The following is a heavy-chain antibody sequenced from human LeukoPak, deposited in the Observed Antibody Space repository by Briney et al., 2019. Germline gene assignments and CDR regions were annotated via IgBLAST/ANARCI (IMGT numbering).Heavy chain of an antibody. D-gene: IGHD5-18*01. Sequence: PSETLSLTCAVYGGSFSGYYWSWSRQPPGKGXXXXGELNHSGRTNYNPSLKSRVTISVDTSKNQFSLKLSSVTAADTAVYYCARRLNSVDTAMDYWGQGTPVTVSS. V-gene: IGHV4-34*01. CDR1: GGSFSGYY. CDR3: ARRLNSVDTAMDY. J-gene: IGHJ4*02. CDR2: LNHSGRT.